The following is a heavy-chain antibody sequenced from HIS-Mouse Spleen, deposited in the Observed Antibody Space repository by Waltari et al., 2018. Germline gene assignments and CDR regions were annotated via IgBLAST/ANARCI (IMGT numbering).Heavy chain of an antibody. CDR3: ARGVVLMVYAAGGSDAFDI. V-gene: IGHV4-34*01. CDR2: INHSGST. Sequence: QVQLQQWGAGLLKPSETLSLTCAVYGGSFSGYYWSWIRQPPGKGLEWIGEINHSGSTHYNPSLKSRVTISVGTSKNQFSLKLSSVTAADTAVYYCARGVVLMVYAAGGSDAFDIWGQGTMVTVSS. D-gene: IGHD2-8*01. CDR1: GGSFSGYY. J-gene: IGHJ3*02.